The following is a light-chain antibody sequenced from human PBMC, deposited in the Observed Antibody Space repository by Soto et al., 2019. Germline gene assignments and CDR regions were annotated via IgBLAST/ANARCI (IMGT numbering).Light chain of an antibody. J-gene: IGKJ2*01. CDR2: AAS. CDR1: QGISSW. Sequence: DIQMTQSPSSVSASVGDRVTITCRASQGISSWLAWYQQKPGKAPKLLIYAASSWQSGVPSRFSGSGSGTDVTPTICSREPEDFAWDYCRQANSIPYTFGQGTKLEIK. CDR3: RQANSIPYT. V-gene: IGKV1-12*01.